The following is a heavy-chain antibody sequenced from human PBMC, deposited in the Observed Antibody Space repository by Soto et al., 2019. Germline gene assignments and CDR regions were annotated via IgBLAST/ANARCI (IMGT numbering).Heavy chain of an antibody. D-gene: IGHD3-3*01. Sequence: SDTLSLTSAVSGVSISSGGYSWILIRQPPGKGLEWIGYIYHSGSTYYNPSLKSRVTISVDRSKNQFSLKLSSVTAADTAVYYCARGGITIFDWFDPWGQGTLVTAPQ. CDR3: ARGGITIFDWFDP. V-gene: IGHV4-30-2*01. J-gene: IGHJ5*02. CDR1: GVSISSGGYS. CDR2: IYHSGST.